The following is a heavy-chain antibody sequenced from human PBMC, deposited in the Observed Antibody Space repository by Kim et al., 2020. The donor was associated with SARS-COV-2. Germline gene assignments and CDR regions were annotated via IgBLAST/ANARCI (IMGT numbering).Heavy chain of an antibody. D-gene: IGHD3-9*01. Sequence: SETLSLTCAVYGGSFSGYYWSWIRQPPGKGLEWIGEINHSGSTNYNPSLKSRVTISVDTSKNQFSLKLSSVTAADTAVYYCARGLDYDILTRLYYYGMDVWGQGTTVTVSS. J-gene: IGHJ6*02. V-gene: IGHV4-34*01. CDR1: GGSFSGYY. CDR3: ARGLDYDILTRLYYYGMDV. CDR2: INHSGST.